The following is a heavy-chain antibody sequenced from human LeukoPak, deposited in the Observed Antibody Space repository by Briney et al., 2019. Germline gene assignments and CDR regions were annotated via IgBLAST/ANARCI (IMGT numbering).Heavy chain of an antibody. D-gene: IGHD5-12*01. CDR2: FSYSGST. J-gene: IGHJ4*02. CDR1: GATVSSYY. CDR3: ARGPLDSGYTYSDY. Sequence: SETLSLTCTVSGATVSSYYWSWIRQPPGKGLEWIGYFSYSGSTNYNPSLKSRVTISVDTSKNQFSLNLSSVTAADTAVYYCARGPLDSGYTYSDYWGQGTLVSAAS. V-gene: IGHV4-59*02.